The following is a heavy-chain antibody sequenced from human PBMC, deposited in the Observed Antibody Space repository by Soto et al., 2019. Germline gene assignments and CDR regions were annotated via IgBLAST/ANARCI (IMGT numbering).Heavy chain of an antibody. CDR2: LSGSGDET. Sequence: GGSLRLSCAASGFTFSNYAMSWVRQAPGKGLEWVSALSGSGDETSYTSSVKGRFTISRDNSKNTLYLQMNSLRAEDTAVYFCAKGWYYDSSGLTDAFDIWGQGTMVTVSS. CDR1: GFTFSNYA. D-gene: IGHD3-22*01. V-gene: IGHV3-23*01. J-gene: IGHJ3*02. CDR3: AKGWYYDSSGLTDAFDI.